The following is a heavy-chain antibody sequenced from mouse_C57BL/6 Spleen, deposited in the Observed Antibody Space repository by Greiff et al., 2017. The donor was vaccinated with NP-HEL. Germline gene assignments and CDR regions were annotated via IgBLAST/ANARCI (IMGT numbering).Heavy chain of an antibody. CDR1: GFTFSDYY. J-gene: IGHJ2*01. CDR3: ARYYSHFDY. V-gene: IGHV5-16*01. D-gene: IGHD1-1*01. CDR2: INYDGSST. Sequence: EVMLVESEGSLVQPGSSMKLSCTASGFTFSDYYMAWVRQVPEKGLEWVANINYDGSSTYYLDSLKSRFIISRDNAKNILYLQMSSLKSEDTATYYCARYYSHFDYWGQGTTLTVSS.